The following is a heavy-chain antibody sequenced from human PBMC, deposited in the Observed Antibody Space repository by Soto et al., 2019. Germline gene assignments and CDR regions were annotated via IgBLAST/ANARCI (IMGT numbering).Heavy chain of an antibody. D-gene: IGHD3-3*01. Sequence: QVQLQESGPGLVKPSQTLSLTCTVSGGSISSGGYYWSWIRQHPGKGLEWIGYIYYSGSTYYNPSHKSRVTLSVDTSKNQFSLKLSSVTAADTAVYYCARLPKRGVGVVMPKDYYYGMDVWGQGTTVTVSS. CDR1: GGSISSGGYY. CDR3: ARLPKRGVGVVMPKDYYYGMDV. J-gene: IGHJ6*02. CDR2: IYYSGST. V-gene: IGHV4-31*03.